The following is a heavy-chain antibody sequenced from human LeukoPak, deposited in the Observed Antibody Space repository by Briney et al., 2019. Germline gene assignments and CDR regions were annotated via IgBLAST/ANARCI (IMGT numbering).Heavy chain of an antibody. J-gene: IGHJ6*03. V-gene: IGHV4-4*09. CDR2: IYTSGST. D-gene: IGHD3-10*01. CDR3: ARHYGSGSYPSGYYYMDV. Sequence: SETLSLTCTVSGGSISSYYWSWLRQPPGKGLEWIGYIYTSGSTNYNPSLKSRVTISVDTSKNQFSLKLSSVTAADTAVYYCARHYGSGSYPSGYYYMDVWGKGTTVTVSS. CDR1: GGSISSYY.